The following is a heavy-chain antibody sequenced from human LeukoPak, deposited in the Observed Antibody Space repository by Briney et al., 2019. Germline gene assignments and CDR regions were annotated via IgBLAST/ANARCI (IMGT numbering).Heavy chain of an antibody. J-gene: IGHJ3*02. CDR3: AREDIVVVPAATAFDI. CDR1: GGSISSSNW. D-gene: IGHD2-2*01. Sequence: PSGTLSLTCAVSGGSISSSNWWSWVRPPPGKGLEWIGEIYHSGSTNYNPSLKSRVTISVDKSKNQFSLKLSSVTAADTAVYYCAREDIVVVPAATAFDIWGQGTMVTVSS. V-gene: IGHV4-4*02. CDR2: IYHSGST.